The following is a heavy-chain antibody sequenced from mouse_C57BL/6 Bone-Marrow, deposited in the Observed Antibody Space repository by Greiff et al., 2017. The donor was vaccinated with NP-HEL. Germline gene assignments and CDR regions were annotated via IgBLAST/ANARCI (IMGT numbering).Heavy chain of an antibody. V-gene: IGHV6-3*01. CDR1: GFTFSNYW. J-gene: IGHJ2*01. D-gene: IGHD1-1*01. Sequence: EVKLVESGGGLVQPGGSMKLSCVASGFTFSNYWMNWVRQSPEKGLEWVAQIRLKSDNYATHYAESVKGRFTISRDDSKSSVYLQMNNLRAEDTGIYYCTGILRFFPLFDYWGQGTTLTVSS. CDR2: IRLKSDNYAT. CDR3: TGILRFFPLFDY.